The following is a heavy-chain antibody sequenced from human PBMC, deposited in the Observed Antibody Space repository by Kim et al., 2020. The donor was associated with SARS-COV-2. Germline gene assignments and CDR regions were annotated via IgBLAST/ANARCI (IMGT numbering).Heavy chain of an antibody. CDR1: GFTFSSYA. D-gene: IGHD3-16*02. Sequence: GGSLRLSCAASGFTFSSYAMSWVRQAQGKGLEWVSAISGSGGSTYYGDSVKGRFTISRDNSKNTLYLQMNSLRAEDTAVYYCAKDVYTFGGVIVFDYWGQGTLVTVSS. CDR2: ISGSGGST. V-gene: IGHV3-23*01. CDR3: AKDVYTFGGVIVFDY. J-gene: IGHJ4*02.